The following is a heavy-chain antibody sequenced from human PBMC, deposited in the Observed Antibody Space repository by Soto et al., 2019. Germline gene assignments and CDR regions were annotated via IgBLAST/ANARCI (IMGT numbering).Heavy chain of an antibody. Sequence: ASVEVSCKASGYTFTGYYMHWVRQAPGQGLEWMGWINPNSGGTNYAQKFQGRVTMTRDTSISTAYMELSRLRSDDTAVYYCARVNIAVAGGGFDYWGQGTLVTVSS. V-gene: IGHV1-2*02. CDR2: INPNSGGT. D-gene: IGHD6-19*01. CDR1: GYTFTGYY. CDR3: ARVNIAVAGGGFDY. J-gene: IGHJ4*02.